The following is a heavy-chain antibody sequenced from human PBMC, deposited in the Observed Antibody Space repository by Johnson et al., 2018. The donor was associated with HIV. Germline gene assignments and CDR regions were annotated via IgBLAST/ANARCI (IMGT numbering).Heavy chain of an antibody. CDR3: VRDVVSDGSYPPDAFDI. CDR1: GFTFSNAW. CDR2: INQDGTEK. V-gene: IGHV3-7*03. J-gene: IGHJ3*02. D-gene: IGHD1-26*01. Sequence: VQLVESGGGLVKPGGSLRLSCEASGFTFSNAWMSCVRQAPRKGLEWVANINQDGTEKSYVDFVKGRFTISRDNARNSLFLQVDSLRAEDTAMYYCVRDVVSDGSYPPDAFDIWGQGTMVTVSS.